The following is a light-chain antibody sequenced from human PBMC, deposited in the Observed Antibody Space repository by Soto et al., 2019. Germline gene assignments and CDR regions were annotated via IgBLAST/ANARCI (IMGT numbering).Light chain of an antibody. CDR2: GAS. J-gene: IGKJ2*01. V-gene: IGKV3-20*01. CDR1: QSVTNNY. Sequence: EIVLTQSPGTLSLSPGEGATLSCRASQSVTNNYLTWYQQKPGQAPRLLIYGASSRATGIPDRFSGSGSGTDFTLTISRLEPEDCAVYYCQQSGSSPVTFGQGTKLEIK. CDR3: QQSGSSPVT.